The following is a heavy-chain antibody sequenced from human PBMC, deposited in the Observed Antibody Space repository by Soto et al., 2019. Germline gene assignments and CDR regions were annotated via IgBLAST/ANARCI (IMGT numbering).Heavy chain of an antibody. J-gene: IGHJ4*02. CDR2: IYHSGST. CDR1: GGSISSGGYS. D-gene: IGHD2-15*01. CDR3: ARQGDTWWGPFDN. V-gene: IGHV4-30-2*03. Sequence: PSETLSLTCAVSGGSISSGGYSWSWIRQPPGKGLEWIGYIYHSGSTYYNPSLKSRVTISVDASKNQFSLKLSSVTAADTAVYYCARQGDTWWGPFDNWGQGTLVTVSS.